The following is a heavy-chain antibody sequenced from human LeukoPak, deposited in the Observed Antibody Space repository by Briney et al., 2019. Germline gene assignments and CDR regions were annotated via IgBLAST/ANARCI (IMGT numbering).Heavy chain of an antibody. V-gene: IGHV4-39*01. J-gene: IGHJ4*02. CDR3: ARLRFDFWSGYTHPYFDY. D-gene: IGHD3-3*01. CDR1: GGSISSSSYS. Sequence: SETLSLTCTVSGGSISSSSYSWGWIRQPPGKGLEWIGSIYYSGTTYYNPSLKSRVTISVDTSKIQFTPKLSSVAATDTAVYFCARLRFDFWSGYTHPYFDYWGQGTLVTVSS. CDR2: IYYSGTT.